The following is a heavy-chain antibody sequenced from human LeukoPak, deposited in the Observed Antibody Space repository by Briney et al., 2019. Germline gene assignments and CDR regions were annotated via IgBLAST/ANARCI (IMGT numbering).Heavy chain of an antibody. CDR3: ARASKYYYDSSGYPLDY. CDR1: GFIFSDYW. D-gene: IGHD3-22*01. Sequence: PGGSLRLSCAASGFIFSDYWMNWVRQAPGKGLEWVSSISSSSSSIYYADSVKGRFTISRDNAKNSLYLQMNSLRAEDTAVYYCARASKYYYDSSGYPLDYWGQGTLVTVSS. V-gene: IGHV3-21*01. J-gene: IGHJ4*02. CDR2: ISSSSSSI.